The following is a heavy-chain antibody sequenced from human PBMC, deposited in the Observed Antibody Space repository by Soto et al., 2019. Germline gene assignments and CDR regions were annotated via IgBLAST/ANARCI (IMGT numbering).Heavy chain of an antibody. CDR1: GYGFTTYG. CDR2: ISAHNGNT. CDR3: ARGRYGDY. J-gene: IGHJ4*02. Sequence: QVHLVQSGAEVKKPGASVKVSCKGSGYGFTTYGITWVRQAPGQGLEWMAWISAHNGNTNYAQKLQGRVTVTRDTSTGTAYMEPRSLSSVGTAVYYCARGRYGDYWGQGALVTVSS. V-gene: IGHV1-18*01. D-gene: IGHD1-1*01.